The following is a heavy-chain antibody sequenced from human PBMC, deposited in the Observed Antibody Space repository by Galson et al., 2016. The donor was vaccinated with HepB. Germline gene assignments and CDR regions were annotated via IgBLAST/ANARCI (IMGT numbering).Heavy chain of an antibody. CDR2: INSDGSRR. V-gene: IGHV3-74*01. Sequence: SLRLSCAASGFAFSSYWMYWVRQPPGKGLVWVSRINSDGSRRTYADSVKGRFTISRDDARNTLYLQMDSLRAEDTAVYYCARGGYDGYEIDYWGQGTLVSVSS. D-gene: IGHD5-12*01. CDR3: ARGGYDGYEIDY. J-gene: IGHJ4*02. CDR1: GFAFSSYW.